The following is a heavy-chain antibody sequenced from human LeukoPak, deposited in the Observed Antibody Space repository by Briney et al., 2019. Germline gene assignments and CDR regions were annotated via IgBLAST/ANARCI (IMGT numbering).Heavy chain of an antibody. CDR1: GFTFSSYA. J-gene: IGHJ4*02. CDR2: ISYDGSNK. V-gene: IGHV3-30-3*01. Sequence: GGSLRLSCAASGFTFSSYAMHWVRQAPGKGLEWVAVISYDGSNKYYADSVKGRFTISRDNSKNTLYLQMNSLRAEDTAVYYCARGVIVATIGPEDYWGQGTLVTVSS. D-gene: IGHD5-12*01. CDR3: ARGVIVATIGPEDY.